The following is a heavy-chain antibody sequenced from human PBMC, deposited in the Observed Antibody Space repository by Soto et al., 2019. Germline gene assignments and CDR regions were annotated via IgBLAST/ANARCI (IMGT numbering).Heavy chain of an antibody. CDR3: ARPGGYCSSTSCYSGSLTSYYYYYYMDV. V-gene: IGHV3-21*01. CDR2: ISSSSSYI. J-gene: IGHJ6*03. CDR1: GFTFSSYS. D-gene: IGHD2-2*01. Sequence: EVQLVESGGGLVKPGGSLRLSCAASGFTFSSYSMNWVRQAPGKGLEWVSCISSSSSYIYYADSVKGRFTISRDNAKNPLYRQRNSLRAEDTAVYYCARPGGYCSSTSCYSGSLTSYYYYYYMDVWGKGTTVTVSS.